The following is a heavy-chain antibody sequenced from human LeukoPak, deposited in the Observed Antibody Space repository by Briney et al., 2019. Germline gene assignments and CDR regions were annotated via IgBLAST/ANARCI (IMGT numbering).Heavy chain of an antibody. CDR3: ARFCSGGNCYSNRFDY. J-gene: IGHJ4*02. CDR2: ITSSSRGI. V-gene: IGHV3-48*04. Sequence: GGSLRLSCAASGFTFSSYSMNWVRQAPGKGLEWVSYITSSSRGIYYADSVKGRFSISRDNAKNSLYLQMNSLRAEDTAVYYCARFCSGGNCYSNRFDYWSQGTLVTVSS. D-gene: IGHD2-15*01. CDR1: GFTFSSYS.